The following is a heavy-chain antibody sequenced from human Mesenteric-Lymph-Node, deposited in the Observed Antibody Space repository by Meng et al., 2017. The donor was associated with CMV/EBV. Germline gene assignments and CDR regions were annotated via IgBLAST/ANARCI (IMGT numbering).Heavy chain of an antibody. CDR2: IYYSGST. V-gene: IGHV4-39*07. CDR3: ARISYGRPDY. J-gene: IGHJ4*02. CDR1: GGSISSSSYY. Sequence: TCTVSGGSISSSSYYWGWIRQPPGKGLEWIGSIYYSGSTYYNPSLKSRVTISVDTSKNQFSLKLSSVTAADTAVYYCARISYGRPDYWGQGTLVTVSS. D-gene: IGHD5-18*01.